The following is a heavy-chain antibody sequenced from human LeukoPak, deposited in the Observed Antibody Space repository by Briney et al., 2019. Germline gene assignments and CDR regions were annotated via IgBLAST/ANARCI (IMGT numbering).Heavy chain of an antibody. CDR3: ARVGQRWLQLHFDY. D-gene: IGHD5-24*01. Sequence: PGGSLRLSCAASGFTFSSYAMHWVRQAPGKGLEWVAVISYDGSNKYYADSVKGRFTISRDNSKNTLYLQMNSLRAEDTAVYYCARVGQRWLQLHFDYWGQGTLVTVSS. V-gene: IGHV3-30-3*01. CDR2: ISYDGSNK. CDR1: GFTFSSYA. J-gene: IGHJ4*02.